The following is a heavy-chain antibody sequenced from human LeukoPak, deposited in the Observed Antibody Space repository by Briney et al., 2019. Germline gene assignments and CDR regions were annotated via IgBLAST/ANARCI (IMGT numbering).Heavy chain of an antibody. V-gene: IGHV4-39*01. CDR2: IYYSGST. CDR1: GGSISSSSYY. D-gene: IGHD3-22*01. CDR3: ARHLDYYDSSGYYYVRYFDS. Sequence: SETLSLTCTVSGGSISSSSYYWGWIRQPPGKGLELIGSIYYSGSTYYNPSLKSRVTISVDTSKKQFSLKLSSVTAADTAVYYCARHLDYYDSSGYYYVRYFDSWGQGTLVTVSS. J-gene: IGHJ4*02.